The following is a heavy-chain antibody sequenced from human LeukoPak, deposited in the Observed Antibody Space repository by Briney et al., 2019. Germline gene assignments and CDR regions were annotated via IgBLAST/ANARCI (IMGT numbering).Heavy chain of an antibody. CDR3: AKDRYSYGFDY. J-gene: IGHJ4*02. CDR1: GFTFSSYG. D-gene: IGHD5-18*01. Sequence: PGGSLRLSCAASGFTFSSYGMHWVRQAPGKGLEWVAVISYDGSNKYYADSVKGRFTISRDNSKNTLYLQMNSLRAEDTAVHYCAKDRYSYGFDYWGQGTLVTASS. CDR2: ISYDGSNK. V-gene: IGHV3-30*18.